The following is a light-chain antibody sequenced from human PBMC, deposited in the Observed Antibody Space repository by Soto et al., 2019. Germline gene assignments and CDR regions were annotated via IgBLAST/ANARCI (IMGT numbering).Light chain of an antibody. CDR3: QQYYTTPLT. J-gene: IGKJ4*01. Sequence: DIVMTQSPDSLAVSLGERATINCKSSQSFLYSSNNKNHLAWYQHKPGQPPRLLIYWASTRESGVPDRFSGGGSGTDFTLTISSLQAEDVAVYYCQQYYTTPLTFGGGTKVDIK. CDR1: QSFLYSSNNKNH. CDR2: WAS. V-gene: IGKV4-1*01.